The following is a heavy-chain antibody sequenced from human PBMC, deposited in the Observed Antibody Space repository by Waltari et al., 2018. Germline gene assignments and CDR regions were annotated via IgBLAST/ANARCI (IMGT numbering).Heavy chain of an antibody. Sequence: QGQLVESGGGVVQPGRSLRLTCTASGFIFSNYGMHWVRQAPGKGLEWVAVISFDGLDKLYADSVKGRFTISRDNSKNTLFLELNSLTTDDTGVYFCAKANRRSGQDNWFDPWGHGAPVTVSS. CDR3: AKANRRSGQDNWFDP. CDR2: ISFDGLDK. J-gene: IGHJ5*02. D-gene: IGHD3-16*02. CDR1: GFIFSNYG. V-gene: IGHV3-30*18.